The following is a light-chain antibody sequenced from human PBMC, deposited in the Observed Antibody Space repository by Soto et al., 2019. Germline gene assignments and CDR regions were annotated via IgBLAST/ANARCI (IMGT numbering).Light chain of an antibody. CDR2: GAS. V-gene: IGKV3-20*01. Sequence: EIVLTQSPATLSLSPGGGATLSCRASQSVSSYLAWYQQKPGQAPRLLIYGASSRATGIPDRFSGSGSGTDFTLTISRLEPEDFAVYYCQQYGSSPPWTFGQGTKVDIK. CDR3: QQYGSSPPWT. CDR1: QSVSSY. J-gene: IGKJ1*01.